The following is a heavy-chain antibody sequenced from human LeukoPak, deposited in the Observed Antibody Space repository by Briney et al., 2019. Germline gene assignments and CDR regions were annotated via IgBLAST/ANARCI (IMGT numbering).Heavy chain of an antibody. J-gene: IGHJ4*02. Sequence: GGSLRLSCAASGFSFNNFGLHWVRHAPGKGLGRVAFIAYDGSDKNCVESVQGRFTISRDNSKNTLYLQMNSLRVDDTAVYYCVKDLHSGWSFDYWGQGILVTVSS. CDR2: IAYDGSDK. V-gene: IGHV3-30*02. CDR3: VKDLHSGWSFDY. D-gene: IGHD6-19*01. CDR1: GFSFNNFG.